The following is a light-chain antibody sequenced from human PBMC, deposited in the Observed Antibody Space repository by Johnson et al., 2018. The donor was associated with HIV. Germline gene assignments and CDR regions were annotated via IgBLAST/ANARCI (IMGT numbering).Light chain of an antibody. CDR2: ENN. V-gene: IGLV1-51*02. CDR3: GTWDSSLSAKYV. Sequence: QSVLTQPPSVSAAPGQKVTISCSGSSSNIGNNYVSWYQQLPGTAPTLLIYENNKRPSGIPDRFSGSTSGSSATLVITGLPTGDEADYYCGTWDSSLSAKYVFGTGTKVTVL. J-gene: IGLJ1*01. CDR1: SSNIGNNY.